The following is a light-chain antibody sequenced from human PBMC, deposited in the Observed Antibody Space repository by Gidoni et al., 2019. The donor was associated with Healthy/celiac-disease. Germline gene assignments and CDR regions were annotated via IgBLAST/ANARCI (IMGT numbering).Light chain of an antibody. J-gene: IGKJ5*01. V-gene: IGKV3-15*01. CDR1: QSVSSN. CDR2: CAS. Sequence: EIVMTQSPATLSVSPGERATLSCRASQSVSSNLAWYQQKPGQAPRLLIYCASTRATGIPARFSGRGSGTEFPLPISSLQSEDFAVFYCQQYNNWPPITFGQGTRLEIK. CDR3: QQYNNWPPIT.